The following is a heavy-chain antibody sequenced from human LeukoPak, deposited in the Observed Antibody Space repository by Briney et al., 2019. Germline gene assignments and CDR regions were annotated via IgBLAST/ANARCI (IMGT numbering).Heavy chain of an antibody. J-gene: IGHJ4*02. V-gene: IGHV4-34*01. Sequence: SETLSLTCAVYGGSFSGYYWSWIRQPPGKGLEWIGEINHSGSTNYNPSLKSRVTISVDTSKNQFSLKLSSVTAADTAVYYCVFYGSGRAPFDYWGQGTLVTVSS. CDR3: VFYGSGRAPFDY. CDR2: INHSGST. D-gene: IGHD3-10*01. CDR1: GGSFSGYY.